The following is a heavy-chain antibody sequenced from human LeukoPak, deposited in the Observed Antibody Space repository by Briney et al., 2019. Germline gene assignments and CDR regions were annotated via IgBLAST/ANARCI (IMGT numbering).Heavy chain of an antibody. CDR3: ARWYGGNRRFDC. D-gene: IGHD4-23*01. V-gene: IGHV4-38-2*02. CDR2: IYHSGST. Sequence: SSETLSLTSTVSGYSISSGYYWGWIRQPPGKGLEWIGSIYHSGSTYYNPSLKSRVTISVDTSKNQFSLKLSSVTAADTAVYYCARWYGGNRRFDCWGQGTLVTVSS. CDR1: GYSISSGYY. J-gene: IGHJ4*02.